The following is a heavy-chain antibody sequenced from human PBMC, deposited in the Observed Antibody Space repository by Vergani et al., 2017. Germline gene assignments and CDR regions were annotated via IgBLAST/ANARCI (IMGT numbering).Heavy chain of an antibody. Sequence: EVQLLESGGGLVQPGGSLRLSCAASGFTFSSYAMSWVRQAPGKGLEWVSAISGSGGSTYYADSVKGRFTISRDNSKNTLYLQMNSLRAEDTAVYYCAKDRPARLHSSSWYPDGVYYYYYMDVWGKGTTVTVSS. V-gene: IGHV3-23*01. CDR2: ISGSGGST. J-gene: IGHJ6*03. CDR3: AKDRPARLHSSSWYPDGVYYYYYMDV. D-gene: IGHD6-13*01. CDR1: GFTFSSYA.